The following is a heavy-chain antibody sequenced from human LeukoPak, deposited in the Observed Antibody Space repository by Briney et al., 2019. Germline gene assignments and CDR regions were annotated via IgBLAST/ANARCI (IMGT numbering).Heavy chain of an antibody. V-gene: IGHV1-69*05. Sequence: SVKVSCKASGGTFSSYAISWVRQAPGQGLEWMGGIIPIFGTANYAQKFQGRVTITTDESTSTAYMELSSLRSEDTAVYYCARTATIGYYFDYWGQGTLVTVYS. CDR1: GGTFSSYA. CDR2: IIPIFGTA. CDR3: ARTATIGYYFDY. D-gene: IGHD5-24*01. J-gene: IGHJ4*02.